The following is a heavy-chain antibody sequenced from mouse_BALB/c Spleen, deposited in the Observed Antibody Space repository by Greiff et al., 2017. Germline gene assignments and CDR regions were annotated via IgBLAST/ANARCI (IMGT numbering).Heavy chain of an antibody. V-gene: IGHV1S81*02. CDR3: ARSGYYGYFDY. D-gene: IGHD1-1*02. CDR1: GYTFTSYW. J-gene: IGHJ2*01. CDR2: INPSNGRT. Sequence: VQLQQPGADLVKPGASVKLSCKASGYTFTSYWMHWVKQRPGQGLEWIGEINPSNGRTNYNEKFKSKATLTVDKSSSTAYMQLSSLTSEDSAVYYCARSGYYGYFDYGGEGTTLTVAS.